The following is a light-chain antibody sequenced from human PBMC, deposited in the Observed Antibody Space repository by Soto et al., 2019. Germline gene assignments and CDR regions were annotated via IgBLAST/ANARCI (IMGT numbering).Light chain of an antibody. J-gene: IGKJ4*01. CDR1: QSISSY. CDR3: QQSYSTLLT. V-gene: IGKV1-39*01. Sequence: DIQMTPTPSALAAFVGDRATSTARASQSISSYLNWYQQKPGKAPKLLIYAASSLQSGVPSRFSGSGSGTDFTLTISSLQPEDFATYYCQQSYSTLLTFGGGTKVDIK. CDR2: AAS.